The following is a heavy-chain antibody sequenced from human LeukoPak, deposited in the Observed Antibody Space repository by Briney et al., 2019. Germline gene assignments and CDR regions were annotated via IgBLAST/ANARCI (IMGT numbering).Heavy chain of an antibody. Sequence: ASVKVSCKASGGTFNIDYAFIWVRQAPGQGLEWMGWINPNSGGTNYAQKFQGRVTMTRDTSISTAYMELSRLRSDDTAVYYCARDSSSSFDYWGQGTLVTVSS. CDR1: GGTFNIDY. V-gene: IGHV1-2*02. CDR2: INPNSGGT. D-gene: IGHD2-2*01. CDR3: ARDSSSSFDY. J-gene: IGHJ4*02.